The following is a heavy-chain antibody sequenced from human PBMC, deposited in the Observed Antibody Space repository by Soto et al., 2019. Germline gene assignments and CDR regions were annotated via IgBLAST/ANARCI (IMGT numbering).Heavy chain of an antibody. J-gene: IGHJ5*02. CDR1: GYTFTSYA. CDR2: INAGNGNT. D-gene: IGHD1-7*01. CDR3: ARDTQGNWNYDWFDP. Sequence: ASVKVSCKASGYTFTSYAMHWVRQAPGQRLEWMGWINAGNGNTKYSQKFQGRVTITRDTSASTAYMELSSLRSEDTAVYYCARDTQGNWNYDWFDPWGQGTLVTVSS. V-gene: IGHV1-3*01.